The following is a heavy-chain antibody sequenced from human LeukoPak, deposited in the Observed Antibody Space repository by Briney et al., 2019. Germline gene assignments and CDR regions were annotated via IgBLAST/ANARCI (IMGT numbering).Heavy chain of an antibody. D-gene: IGHD3-10*01. CDR3: VSLRVSTVRDSFDL. Sequence: GGPLRLSCAASGFAFDIYWMTWVRQAPGKGLGWVGNIKKDGSLKEYVDAVRGRFTVTRDNAKNSLYLHMNSLRADDTAVYYCVSLRVSTVRDSFDLWGQGTMVTVSS. CDR1: GFAFDIYW. V-gene: IGHV3-7*01. J-gene: IGHJ3*01. CDR2: IKKDGSLK.